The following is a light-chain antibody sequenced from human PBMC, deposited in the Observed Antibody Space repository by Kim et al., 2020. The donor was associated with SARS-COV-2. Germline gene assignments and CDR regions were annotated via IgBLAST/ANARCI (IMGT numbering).Light chain of an antibody. CDR3: QQYGSSPPYT. CDR2: GAS. V-gene: IGKV3-20*01. J-gene: IGKJ2*01. Sequence: SPGERATLSCRASQSVSSSYLAWYQQKPGQAPRLLIYGASSRATGIPDRFSGSGSGTDFTLTISRLEPEGFAVYYCQQYGSSPPYTFGQGTKLEI. CDR1: QSVSSSY.